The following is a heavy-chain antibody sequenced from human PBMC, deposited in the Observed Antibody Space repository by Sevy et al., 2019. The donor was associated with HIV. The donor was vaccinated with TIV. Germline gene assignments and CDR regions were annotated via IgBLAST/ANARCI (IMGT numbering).Heavy chain of an antibody. CDR1: GFTFSSYA. CDR3: TRTKMPMTLGLSSFDP. V-gene: IGHV3-23*01. Sequence: GGSLRLSCAASGFTFSSYAMSWVRQAPGKGLEWVSAISGSGGSTYYADSVKGRFTISRDNSKNTLYLQMNSLRAEDTAVYYCTRTKMPMTLGLSSFDPWGQGTLVTVSS. CDR2: ISGSGGST. J-gene: IGHJ5*02. D-gene: IGHD1-1*01.